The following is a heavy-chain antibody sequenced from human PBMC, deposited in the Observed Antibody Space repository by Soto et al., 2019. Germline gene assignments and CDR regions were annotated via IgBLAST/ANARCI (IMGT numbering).Heavy chain of an antibody. J-gene: IGHJ6*02. Sequence: QVQLQESGPGLAKPSETLSLTCSVSGGSVNSSSYYWGWIRQPPGKGLEWIGNIYYSGRTYYNPSLESRVTISIDKSNNEFSLKLTSVTAADTAVYYCARRCTDQLLVYHYYSDMDVWGQGTSVTVSS. V-gene: IGHV4-39*01. CDR3: ARRCTDQLLVYHYYSDMDV. CDR1: GGSVNSSSYY. CDR2: IYYSGRT. D-gene: IGHD2-2*01.